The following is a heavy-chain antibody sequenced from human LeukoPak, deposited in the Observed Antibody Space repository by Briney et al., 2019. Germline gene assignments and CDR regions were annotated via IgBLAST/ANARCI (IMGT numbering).Heavy chain of an antibody. CDR2: ISGSGGST. Sequence: PGGSLRLSCAASGFTFSSYAMSWVRQAPGKGLEWVPAISGSGGSTYYADSVKGRFTISRDNSKNTLYLQMNSLRAEDTAVYYCAKARVPAATRSGMDVWGQGTTVTVSS. V-gene: IGHV3-23*01. CDR3: AKARVPAATRSGMDV. D-gene: IGHD2-2*01. J-gene: IGHJ6*02. CDR1: GFTFSSYA.